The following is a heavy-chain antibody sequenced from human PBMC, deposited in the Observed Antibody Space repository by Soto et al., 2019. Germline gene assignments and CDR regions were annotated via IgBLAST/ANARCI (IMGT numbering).Heavy chain of an antibody. CDR3: ARAGSYRYFDY. Sequence: QVQLQESGPGLVKPSETLSLTCSVSGGSVSSGGYYWSWIRQPPGKGLEGIGCIYYSGSTDYNPSLKSRVTMSLDKSKNQFSLKLNSVTAAYTAVYFCARAGSYRYFDYWGQGTLVTVSS. CDR1: GGSVSSGGYY. CDR2: IYYSGST. V-gene: IGHV4-61*08. D-gene: IGHD3-10*01. J-gene: IGHJ4*02.